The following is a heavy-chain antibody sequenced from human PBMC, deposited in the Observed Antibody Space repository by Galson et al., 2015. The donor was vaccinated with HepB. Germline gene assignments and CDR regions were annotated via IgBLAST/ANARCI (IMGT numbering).Heavy chain of an antibody. V-gene: IGHV3-48*02. CDR2: ISSSSSTI. J-gene: IGHJ5*02. CDR3: ARDVYTPPRYFDWLMGGFNP. Sequence: SLRLSCAASGFTFSSYSMNWVRQAPGKGLEWVSYISSSSSTIYYADSVKGRFTISRDNAKNSLYLQMNSLRDEDTAVYYCARDVYTPPRYFDWLMGGFNPWGQGTLVTVSS. D-gene: IGHD3-9*01. CDR1: GFTFSSYS.